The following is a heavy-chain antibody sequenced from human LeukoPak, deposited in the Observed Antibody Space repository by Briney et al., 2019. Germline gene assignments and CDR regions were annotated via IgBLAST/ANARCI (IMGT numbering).Heavy chain of an antibody. CDR2: VYASGSG. CDR3: ARRSDFWSG. CDR1: GGSLSSDY. Sequence: SETLSLTCTVSGGSLSSDYWSWIRQPAGKGLEGIGHVYASGSGNYNPSLKSRVTMSVDTSKTQFSLKLTSVTAADTAVYFCARRSDFWSGWGQGTLVTVSS. D-gene: IGHD3-3*01. J-gene: IGHJ4*02. V-gene: IGHV4-4*07.